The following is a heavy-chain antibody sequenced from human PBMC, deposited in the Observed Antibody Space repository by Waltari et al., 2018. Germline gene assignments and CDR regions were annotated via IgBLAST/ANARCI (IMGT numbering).Heavy chain of an antibody. CDR2: IHPSGIT. V-gene: IGHV4-38-2*01. Sequence: QVQLQESGPGLVKPSETLSLTCVVPGYSISSGFYWGWIRQPPGKGLEWIASIHPSGITHYNPSLQSRVIISVDTSKNQFSLKLNSVTATDTAVYYCGRLEGQLVEYWGQGTLVTVSS. CDR1: GYSISSGFY. CDR3: GRLEGQLVEY. J-gene: IGHJ4*02. D-gene: IGHD6-6*01.